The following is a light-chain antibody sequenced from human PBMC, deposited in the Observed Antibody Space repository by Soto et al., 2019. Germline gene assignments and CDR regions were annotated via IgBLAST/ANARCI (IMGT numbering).Light chain of an antibody. CDR3: MQALQTPFT. Sequence: EIVMTQSPLSLPATPGEPASISCRSSQSLLHSNGNDFLEWYLQKPGQSPQLLIYLGSNRASGVPDRFSGSGSGTDFTLKISRVEAEDVGVYYCMQALQTPFTFGPGTKVDI. CDR1: QSLLHSNGNDF. V-gene: IGKV2-28*01. J-gene: IGKJ3*01. CDR2: LGS.